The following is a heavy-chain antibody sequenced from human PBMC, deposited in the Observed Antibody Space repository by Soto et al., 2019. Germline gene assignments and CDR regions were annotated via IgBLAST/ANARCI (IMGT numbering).Heavy chain of an antibody. D-gene: IGHD3-22*01. CDR3: ARENYYDSSGYYYVFWFDP. CDR2: IYYSGST. J-gene: IGHJ5*02. Sequence: SETLFLTCTVSGGSISSGDYYWRWIRQPPGKGMECIGYIYYSGSTYYNPSHKSRVTISVDTTKNQLSLKLSSVSAADTAVYYCARENYYDSSGYYYVFWFDPWGQGTLVTVSS. V-gene: IGHV4-30-4*01. CDR1: GGSISSGDYY.